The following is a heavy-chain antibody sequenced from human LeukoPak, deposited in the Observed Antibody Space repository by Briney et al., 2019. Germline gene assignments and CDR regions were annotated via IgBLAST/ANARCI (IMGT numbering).Heavy chain of an antibody. Sequence: GGSLRLSCAASGFTFSSYWMHWVRQVPGTGLLWVSRINSDGRNTDYADSVKGRFTISRDNSKNTLYLQMNSLRAEDTAVYYCASGGSLLVYYFDYWGQGTLVTVSS. D-gene: IGHD2-15*01. J-gene: IGHJ4*02. V-gene: IGHV3-74*01. CDR3: ASGGSLLVYYFDY. CDR2: INSDGRNT. CDR1: GFTFSSYW.